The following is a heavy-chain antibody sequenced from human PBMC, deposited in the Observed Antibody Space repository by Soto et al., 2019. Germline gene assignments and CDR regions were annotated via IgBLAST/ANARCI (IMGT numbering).Heavy chain of an antibody. J-gene: IGHJ5*02. V-gene: IGHV4-30-4*01. Sequence: QVQLQESGPGLVKPSQTLSLTCTVSGGSISSGDYYWRWIRQPPGKGLEWIGYIYYSGSTYYNPSLKSRVTISVDTSKNQFALKLSSVTAADTAVYYCARSYAYDFWSGNWFDPWGQGTLVTVSS. CDR1: GGSISSGDYY. CDR3: ARSYAYDFWSGNWFDP. CDR2: IYYSGST. D-gene: IGHD3-3*01.